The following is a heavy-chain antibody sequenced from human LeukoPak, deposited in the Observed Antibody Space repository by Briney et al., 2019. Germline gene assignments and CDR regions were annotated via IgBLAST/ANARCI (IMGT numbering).Heavy chain of an antibody. Sequence: SETLSLTCAVSGVSISSSNWWSWVRQTPGKGLEWIVEIYHSGSTNYNPSLKSRVTISVDKSKNQFSLKLTSVTAADTAVYYCARALGPDFDYWGQGTLVTVSS. V-gene: IGHV4-4*02. CDR1: GVSISSSNW. CDR2: IYHSGST. J-gene: IGHJ4*02. CDR3: ARALGPDFDY.